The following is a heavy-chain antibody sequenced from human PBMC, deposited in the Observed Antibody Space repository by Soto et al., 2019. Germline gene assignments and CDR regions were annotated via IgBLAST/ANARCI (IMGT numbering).Heavy chain of an antibody. CDR3: ARGRGYLYYSYGMDV. J-gene: IGHJ6*02. Sequence: SETLSLTCAVYGGSFSGYYWSWIRQPPGKGLEWIGEINHSGSTNYNPSLKSRVTISVDTSKNQFSLKLSSVTAADTAVYYCARGRGYLYYSYGMDVWGPGTTVTVSS. CDR2: INHSGST. D-gene: IGHD3-16*02. V-gene: IGHV4-34*01. CDR1: GGSFSGYY.